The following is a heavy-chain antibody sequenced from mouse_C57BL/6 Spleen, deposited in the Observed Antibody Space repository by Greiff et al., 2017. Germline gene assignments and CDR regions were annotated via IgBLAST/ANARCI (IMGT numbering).Heavy chain of an antibody. D-gene: IGHD1-1*01. CDR2: IRSKSSNYAT. CDR3: VRDRDYYGSSYAYYAMDY. V-gene: IGHV10-3*01. Sequence: EVHLVESGGGLVQPKGSLKLSCAASGFTFNTYAMHWVRQAPGKGLEWVARIRSKSSNYATYYADSVKDRFTISRDDSQSMLYLQMNNLKTEDTAMYYCVRDRDYYGSSYAYYAMDYWGQGTSVTVSS. J-gene: IGHJ4*01. CDR1: GFTFNTYA.